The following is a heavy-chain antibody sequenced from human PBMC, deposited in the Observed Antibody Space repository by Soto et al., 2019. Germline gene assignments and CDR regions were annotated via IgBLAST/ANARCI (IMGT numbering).Heavy chain of an antibody. D-gene: IGHD5-12*01. CDR2: IYYSGST. V-gene: IGHV4-59*01. CDR1: GGSISSYY. J-gene: IGHJ4*02. CDR3: ARVSSGYDPSYYFDY. Sequence: SETLSLTCTVSGGSISSYYWSWIRQPPGKGLEWIGYIYYSGSTNYNPSLKSRVTISVDTSKNQFSLKLSSVTAADTAVYYCARVSSGYDPSYYFDYWGQGTLVTVSS.